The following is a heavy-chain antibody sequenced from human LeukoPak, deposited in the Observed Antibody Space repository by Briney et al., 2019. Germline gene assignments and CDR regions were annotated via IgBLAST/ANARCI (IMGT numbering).Heavy chain of an antibody. V-gene: IGHV1-18*01. CDR2: ISAYNGNT. D-gene: IGHD4-23*01. Sequence: ASVKVSCKASGYTFTSYGISWVRQAPGQGLEWMGWISAYNGNTNYAQKLQGRVTMTTDTSTSTAYMELSSLRSDDTAVYYCARDNSIADRGWWFDPWGRGTLVTVSS. CDR3: ARDNSIADRGWWFDP. J-gene: IGHJ5*02. CDR1: GYTFTSYG.